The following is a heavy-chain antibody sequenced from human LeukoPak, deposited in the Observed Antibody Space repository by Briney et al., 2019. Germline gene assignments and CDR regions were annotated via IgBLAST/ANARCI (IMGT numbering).Heavy chain of an antibody. J-gene: IGHJ4*02. CDR3: ARVPPDILTGSYYFDY. CDR1: GFTFSDYY. V-gene: IGHV3-11*01. D-gene: IGHD3-9*01. CDR2: ISSSGSTI. Sequence: GGSLRLSCAASGFTFSDYYVTWIRQAPGKGLEWVSYISSSGSTIYDADSVKGRFTISRDNAKNSLYLQMNSLRVEDTAMYYCARVPPDILTGSYYFDYWGQGTLVTVFS.